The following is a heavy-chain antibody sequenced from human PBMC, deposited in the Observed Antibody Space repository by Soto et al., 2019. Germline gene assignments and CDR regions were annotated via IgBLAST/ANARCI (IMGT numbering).Heavy chain of an antibody. CDR2: ISAYSGRT. V-gene: IGHV1-18*01. J-gene: IGHJ4*02. CDR3: ARDNSGDFWSGYSHYYFDY. D-gene: IGHD3-3*01. CDR1: GYTLTSYG. Sequence: ASVKVSCKTSGYTLTSYGISWVRQAPGQRLEWMGWISAYSGRTNYAQKLQGRLTMTTDTSTSTAYMELRSLRSDDTALYYCARDNSGDFWSGYSHYYFDYWGQGTLVTVSS.